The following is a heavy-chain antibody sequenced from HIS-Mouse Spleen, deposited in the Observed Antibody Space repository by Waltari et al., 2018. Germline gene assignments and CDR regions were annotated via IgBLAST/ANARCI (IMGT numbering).Heavy chain of an antibody. CDR2: ISSSSSTI. CDR1: GFPFSRYS. D-gene: IGHD1-26*01. J-gene: IGHJ4*02. V-gene: IGHV3-48*01. Sequence: EVQLVESGGGLVQPGGSLRLSCAASGFPFSRYSMNWVRQAPGKGLEWVSYISSSSSTIYYADSVKGRFTISRDNAKNSLYLQMNSLRAEDTAVYYCARGASGSYYLVSVSDYWGQGTLVTVSS. CDR3: ARGASGSYYLVSVSDY.